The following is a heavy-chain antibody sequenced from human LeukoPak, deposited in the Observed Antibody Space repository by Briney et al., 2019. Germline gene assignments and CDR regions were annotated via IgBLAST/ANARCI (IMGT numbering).Heavy chain of an antibody. V-gene: IGHV4-39*01. CDR2: IYYSGST. CDR3: ARHYLQVVPAATTNHNWFDP. D-gene: IGHD2-2*01. CDR1: GGSISSSSYY. Sequence: RTSETLSLTCTVSGGSISSSSYYWGWIRQPPGKGLEWIGSIYYSGSTYYNPSLKSRVTISVDTSKNQFSLKLSSVTAADTAVYYCARHYLQVVPAATTNHNWFDPWGQGTLVTVSS. J-gene: IGHJ5*02.